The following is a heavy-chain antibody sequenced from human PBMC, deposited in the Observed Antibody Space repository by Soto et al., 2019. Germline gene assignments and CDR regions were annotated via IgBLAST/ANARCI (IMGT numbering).Heavy chain of an antibody. D-gene: IGHD6-13*01. Sequence: EVHLVESGGGLVEPGGSLRLSCVGSGFTFNNAWINWVRQAPGKGLEWVGSIKSKTDGGTTDFAATVKGRFAISRDDSKNMVYLQMKSLKTEDIAVYYCTTDYYSTNVTVRFEYWGHGTLVTVSS. CDR2: IKSKTDGGTT. CDR3: TTDYYSTNVTVRFEY. J-gene: IGHJ4*01. V-gene: IGHV3-15*07. CDR1: GFTFNNAW.